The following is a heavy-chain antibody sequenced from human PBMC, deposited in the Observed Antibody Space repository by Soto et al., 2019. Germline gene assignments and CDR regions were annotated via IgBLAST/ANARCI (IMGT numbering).Heavy chain of an antibody. CDR3: AKDRWARDSIDV. CDR2: ITWNSATI. CDR1: GFTFDDYG. V-gene: IGHV3-9*01. Sequence: GGSLRLSCAASGFTFDDYGMHWVRQGPGKGLEWVSGITWNSATIGYAASVKGRFTISRDNAKNSLYLQMSSLTTEDTAVYYCAKDRWARDSIDVWGQWTTVTGSS. J-gene: IGHJ6*02.